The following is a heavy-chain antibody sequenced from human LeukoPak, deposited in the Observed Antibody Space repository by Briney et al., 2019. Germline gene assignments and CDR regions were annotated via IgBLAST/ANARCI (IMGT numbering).Heavy chain of an antibody. J-gene: IGHJ5*02. CDR3: AKVFRERITMVRGVIEDWFDP. CDR2: ISYDGSNK. V-gene: IGHV3-30*18. CDR1: GFTFSSYG. D-gene: IGHD3-10*01. Sequence: GGSLRLSCAASGFTFSSYGMHWVRQAPGKGLEWVAVISYDGSNKYYADSVKGRFTISRDNSKNTLYLQMNSLRAEDTAVYYCAKVFRERITMVRGVIEDWFDPWGQGTLVTVSS.